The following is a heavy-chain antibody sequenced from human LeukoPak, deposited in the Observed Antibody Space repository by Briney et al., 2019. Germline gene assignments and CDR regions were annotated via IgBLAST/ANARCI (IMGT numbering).Heavy chain of an antibody. CDR1: GFTLSSYS. V-gene: IGHV3-21*01. Sequence: GGSLRLSCAASGFTLSSYSMNWVRQAPGKGLEWVSSISSSSSYIYYADSVKGRFTISRDNAKNSLYLQMNSLRAEDTAVYYCARDPPYYYDSSPPAGGYWGQGTLVTVSS. D-gene: IGHD3-22*01. CDR2: ISSSSSYI. CDR3: ARDPPYYYDSSPPAGGY. J-gene: IGHJ4*02.